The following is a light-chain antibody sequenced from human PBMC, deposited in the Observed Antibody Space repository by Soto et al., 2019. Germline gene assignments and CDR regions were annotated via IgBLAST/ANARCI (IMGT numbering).Light chain of an antibody. V-gene: IGKV2-28*01. J-gene: IGKJ1*01. CDR1: QSLLHSNGYNY. CDR2: LAS. CDR3: MQARQTPPWT. Sequence: DIVMTQSPLSLSVTPGEPASISCRSSQSLLHSNGYNYLDWYLQKPGQSPQLLVYLASNRASGVPDRFSGSGSGTDFTLKISRVEAEDVGVYFCMQARQTPPWTFGQGTKVEIK.